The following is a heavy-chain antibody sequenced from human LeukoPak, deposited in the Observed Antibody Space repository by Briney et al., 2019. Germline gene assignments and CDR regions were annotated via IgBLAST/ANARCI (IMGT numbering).Heavy chain of an antibody. Sequence: ASVKVSCKASGYTFTGYYMHWVRQAPGQGLEWMGWINPNSGGTNYAQKFQGRVTTTRDTSISTAYMELSRLRSDDTAVYYCARTSYYYDSSGYWYGMDVWGQGTTVTASS. CDR1: GYTFTGYY. V-gene: IGHV1-2*02. J-gene: IGHJ6*02. CDR2: INPNSGGT. D-gene: IGHD3-22*01. CDR3: ARTSYYYDSSGYWYGMDV.